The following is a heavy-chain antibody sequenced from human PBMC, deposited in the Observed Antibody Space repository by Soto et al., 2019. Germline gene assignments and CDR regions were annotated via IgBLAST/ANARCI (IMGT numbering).Heavy chain of an antibody. V-gene: IGHV3-30-3*01. CDR1: GFIFSNYA. J-gene: IGHJ4*02. CDR3: ATLRPSFGVVKDY. CDR2: MSYDGSRE. D-gene: IGHD2-15*01. Sequence: QVQLVESGGGVVQPGRSLSLSCAASGFIFSNYAMHWVRQAPGKGLEWVAVMSYDGSREYYAGSVKGRFTISRDNSKNTLYLQMNTLRPEYTAVYYCATLRPSFGVVKDYWGQGTLVTVSS.